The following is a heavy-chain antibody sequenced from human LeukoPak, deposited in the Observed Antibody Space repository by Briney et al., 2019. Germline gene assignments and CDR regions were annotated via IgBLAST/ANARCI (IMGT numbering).Heavy chain of an antibody. V-gene: IGHV4-34*01. CDR1: GGSFSGYY. J-gene: IGHJ4*02. Sequence: SETLSLTCAVYGGSFSGYYWSWIRQPPGKGLEWIGEINHSGSTNYNPSLKSRVTISVDTSKNQFSLKLSSVTAADTAVYYCARKGRGSGSYYNAYFDYWGQGTLVTVSS. CDR2: INHSGST. D-gene: IGHD3-10*01. CDR3: ARKGRGSGSYYNAYFDY.